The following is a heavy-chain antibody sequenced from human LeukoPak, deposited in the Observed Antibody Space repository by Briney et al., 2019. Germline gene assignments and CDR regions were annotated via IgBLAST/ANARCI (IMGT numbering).Heavy chain of an antibody. V-gene: IGHV6-1*01. CDR3: AAEGGTAEAAFDY. D-gene: IGHD6-19*01. CDR2: TYYRSRWKT. CDR1: GDSVSSNRAV. Sequence: SQTLSLTCAISGDSVSSNRAVWNWIRQSPSRGLEWLGRTYYRSRWKTDYAVPVKGRIIINPDTSKNHFSLQLNSVTPEDTAVYFCAAEGGTAEAAFDYWGQGTHVTVSS. J-gene: IGHJ4*02.